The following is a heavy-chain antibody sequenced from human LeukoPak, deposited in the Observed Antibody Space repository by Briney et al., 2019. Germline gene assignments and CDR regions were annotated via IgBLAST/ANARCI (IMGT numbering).Heavy chain of an antibody. D-gene: IGHD4-17*01. Sequence: PGASVKVSCKASGYIFTNYGISWVRQAPGQGLEWLGWIITYTGNTNSAEKSQGRVIMTTDTSTTSAYMELRSLRSDDTAVYYCAREGGWGPTDYGDHVYWGQGTLVTVSS. CDR3: AREGGWGPTDYGDHVY. V-gene: IGHV1-18*01. CDR1: GYIFTNYG. CDR2: IITYTGNT. J-gene: IGHJ4*02.